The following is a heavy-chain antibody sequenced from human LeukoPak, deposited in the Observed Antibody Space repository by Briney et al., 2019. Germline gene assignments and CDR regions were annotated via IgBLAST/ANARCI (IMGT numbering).Heavy chain of an antibody. CDR3: ARGHSVPAAMGGYYYYYMDV. V-gene: IGHV4-59*12. J-gene: IGHJ6*03. CDR2: IYYSGST. CDR1: GGSISSYY. D-gene: IGHD2-2*01. Sequence: SETLSLTCTVSGGSISSYYWSWIRQPPGKGLEWIGYIYYSGSTNYNPSLKSRVTISVLTSKNRFSLKLSSVTAADTAVYYCARGHSVPAAMGGYYYYYMDVWGKGTTVTVSS.